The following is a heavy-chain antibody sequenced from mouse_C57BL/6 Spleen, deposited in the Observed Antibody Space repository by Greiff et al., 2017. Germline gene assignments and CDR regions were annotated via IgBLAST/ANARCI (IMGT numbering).Heavy chain of an antibody. CDR2: IDPENGDT. V-gene: IGHV14-4*01. CDR1: GFNIKDDY. CDR3: TTPKSHFDY. J-gene: IGHJ2*01. Sequence: VHVKQSGAELVRPGASVKLSCKASGFNIKDDYMHWVKQRPEQGLEWIGWIDPENGDTEYASKFQGKATITADTSSNTAYLQLSSLTSEDTAVYYCTTPKSHFDYWGQGTTLTVSS.